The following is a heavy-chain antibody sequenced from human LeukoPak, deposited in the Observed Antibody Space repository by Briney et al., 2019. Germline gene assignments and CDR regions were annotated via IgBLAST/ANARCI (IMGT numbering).Heavy chain of an antibody. J-gene: IGHJ4*02. Sequence: GESLNISCQCSGFIFGTYWIGLVRQMPGEGLEWMGIIYTGDSDTRYSPSFQGQLTISVDKSINSAYLQWSSLQASDTAMYYCARQAQLASFVCWRQGTLVTVSS. D-gene: IGHD3-3*02. CDR1: GFIFGTYW. CDR3: ARQAQLASFVC. V-gene: IGHV5-51*01. CDR2: IYTGDSDT.